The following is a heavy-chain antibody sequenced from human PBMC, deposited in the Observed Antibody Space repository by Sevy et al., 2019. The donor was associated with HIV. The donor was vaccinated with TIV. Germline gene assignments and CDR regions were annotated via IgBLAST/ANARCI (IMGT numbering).Heavy chain of an antibody. J-gene: IGHJ6*02. CDR3: ARDGGGGTNNYGMDV. D-gene: IGHD1-7*01. Sequence: ASVKVSCKASGYTFTGDYMHWVRQAPGQGLEWMGRINPNSGGTNYAQKFQGRVTMTRDTSIRKAYMELSRLRTDDTAVYYCARDGGGGTNNYGMDVWGQGTTVTVSS. CDR1: GYTFTGDY. V-gene: IGHV1-2*06. CDR2: INPNSGGT.